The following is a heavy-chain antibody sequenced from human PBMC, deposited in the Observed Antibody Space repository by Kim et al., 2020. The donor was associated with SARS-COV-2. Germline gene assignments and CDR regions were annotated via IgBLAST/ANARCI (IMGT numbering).Heavy chain of an antibody. Sequence: GGSLRLSCAGSGFTFSSYGMHWVRQAPGKGLEWVAVISYDGSNKYYADSVKGRFTISRDNSKNTRYLQMNSLRAEDTAVYYCAKGRLAGAGTPMNYWGQG. CDR1: GFTFSSYG. J-gene: IGHJ4*02. V-gene: IGHV3-30*18. CDR2: ISYDGSNK. D-gene: IGHD6-19*01. CDR3: AKGRLAGAGTPMNY.